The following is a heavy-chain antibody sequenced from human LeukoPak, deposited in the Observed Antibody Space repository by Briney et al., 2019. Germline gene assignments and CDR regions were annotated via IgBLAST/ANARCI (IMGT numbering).Heavy chain of an antibody. CDR2: IIPIFGTA. Sequence: WASVKVSCKASGGTFSSYAISWVRQAPGQGLEWMGGIIPIFGTANYAQKFQGRVTITTDESTSTAYMELSSLRSEDTAEYYCASEFYHDSSGDQGIWFDPWGQGTLVTVSS. J-gene: IGHJ5*02. V-gene: IGHV1-69*05. CDR1: GGTFSSYA. CDR3: ASEFYHDSSGDQGIWFDP. D-gene: IGHD3-22*01.